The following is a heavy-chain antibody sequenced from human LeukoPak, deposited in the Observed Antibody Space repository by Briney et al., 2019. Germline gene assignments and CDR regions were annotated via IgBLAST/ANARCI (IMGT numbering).Heavy chain of an antibody. CDR1: GFTISSYG. J-gene: IGHJ6*02. D-gene: IGHD1-26*01. Sequence: GGSLRLSCAASGFTISSYGMHWVRQAPGKGLEWVAVISYDGSNKYYADSVKGRFTISRDNSKNTLYLQMNSLRAEDTAVYYCARVTVGATSSDYYYGMDVWGQGTTVTVSS. CDR2: ISYDGSNK. CDR3: ARVTVGATSSDYYYGMDV. V-gene: IGHV3-30*03.